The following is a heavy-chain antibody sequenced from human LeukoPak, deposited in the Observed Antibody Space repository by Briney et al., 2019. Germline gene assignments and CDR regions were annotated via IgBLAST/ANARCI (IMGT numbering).Heavy chain of an antibody. V-gene: IGHV4-4*07. J-gene: IGHJ6*03. D-gene: IGHD3-10*01. Sequence: SETLSLTCTVSGDSISTYSWTWVRQPAGKGLEWIGRFSIRGSTQYNPSLRSRVTMSADTSKNQFSLMVTPLTAADTAVYYCARALYFGELGYYYMDFWGRGTTVTVSS. CDR2: FSIRGST. CDR1: GDSISTYS. CDR3: ARALYFGELGYYYMDF.